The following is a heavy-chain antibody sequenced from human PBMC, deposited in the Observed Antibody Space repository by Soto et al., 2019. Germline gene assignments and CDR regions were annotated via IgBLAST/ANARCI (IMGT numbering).Heavy chain of an antibody. CDR2: IGTSETIR. V-gene: IGHV3-48*03. D-gene: IGHD3-3*01. J-gene: IGHJ6*02. CDR1: GFTFSSYE. Sequence: EVQLEESGGGLVQPGGSLRLSCAASGFTFSSYEMNWVRQVPGKGLQWVSYIGTSETIRYYADSVKGRFTISRDNAKSSLYMQMNRLRTEDTAIYYNARETLILFVGVRDSVYYGMDVWGPGTSVTLSS. CDR3: ARETLILFVGVRDSVYYGMDV.